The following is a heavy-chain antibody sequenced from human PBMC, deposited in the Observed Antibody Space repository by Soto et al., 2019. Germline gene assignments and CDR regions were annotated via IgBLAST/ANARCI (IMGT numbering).Heavy chain of an antibody. D-gene: IGHD6-13*01. CDR1: GFTFSGYA. J-gene: IGHJ5*02. Sequence: EVQLLESGGGLVQPGGSLRLSCAASGFTFSGYAMSCVRQAPGKGLEWVSAIGSGSPFYADSVKGRFTISRDNANSMLYLQMNSLRADDTAVYFCAQDLGSGWYHYNSFAPGGQGTLVTVSS. CDR3: AQDLGSGWYHYNSFAP. CDR2: IGSGSP. V-gene: IGHV3-23*01.